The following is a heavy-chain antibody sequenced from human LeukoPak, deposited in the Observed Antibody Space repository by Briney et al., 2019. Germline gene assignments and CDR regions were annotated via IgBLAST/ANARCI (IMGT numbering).Heavy chain of an antibody. V-gene: IGHV3-53*04. D-gene: IGHD3-9*01. CDR3: VTGYSLGFDY. J-gene: IGHJ4*02. CDR2: IYSGGST. CDR1: GFTISSDY. Sequence: GGSQRLSCAASGFTISSDYMSWVRQAPGKGLEWVSVIYSGGSTYYADSVKGRFTISRHNSKNTLYLQMNSLRAEDTAVYYCVTGYSLGFDYWDQGTLVTVSS.